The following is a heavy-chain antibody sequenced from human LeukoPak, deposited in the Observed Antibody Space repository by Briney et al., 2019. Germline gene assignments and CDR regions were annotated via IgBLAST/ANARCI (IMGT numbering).Heavy chain of an antibody. D-gene: IGHD2-8*02. Sequence: SGTLSLTCTVSGGSISSYYWTWIRQPPGKGLEWIGYIFYSGGSNYNPSLKSRVTISVDTSKNHFSLKLSSVTAADTAVYYCATGSYSGGFDKWGQGTLVIVSS. CDR1: GGSISSYY. CDR2: IFYSGGS. CDR3: ATGSYSGGFDK. V-gene: IGHV4-59*12. J-gene: IGHJ4*02.